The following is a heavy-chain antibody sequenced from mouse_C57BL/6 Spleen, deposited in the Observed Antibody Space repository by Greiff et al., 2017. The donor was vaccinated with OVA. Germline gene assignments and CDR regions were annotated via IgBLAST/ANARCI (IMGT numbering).Heavy chain of an antibody. CDR2: IDPSDSYT. Sequence: QVQLQQPGAELVRPGTSVKLSCKASGYTFTSYWMHWVKPRPGQGLEWIGVIDPSDSYTNYNHQFKGKATLTVDKSSSTAYMQRSILTSEYSAVYYCARNGCYDGAWFAYWGQGTLVTVSA. J-gene: IGHJ3*01. D-gene: IGHD2-12*01. V-gene: IGHV1-59*01. CDR1: GYTFTSYW. CDR3: ARNGCYDGAWFAY.